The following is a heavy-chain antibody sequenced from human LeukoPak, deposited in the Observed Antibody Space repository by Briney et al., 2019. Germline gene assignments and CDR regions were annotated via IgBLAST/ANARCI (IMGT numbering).Heavy chain of an antibody. CDR2: ISSSGSTI. V-gene: IGHV3-48*03. CDR3: ARDRLGWFGELLPQNYYYYGMDV. D-gene: IGHD3-10*01. Sequence: GRSLRLSCAASGFTFSSYEMNWVRQAPGKGLEWVSYISSSGSTIYYADSVKGRFTTSRDSAKNSLYLQMNSLRAEDTAVYYCARDRLGWFGELLPQNYYYYGMDVWGQGTTVTVSS. J-gene: IGHJ6*02. CDR1: GFTFSSYE.